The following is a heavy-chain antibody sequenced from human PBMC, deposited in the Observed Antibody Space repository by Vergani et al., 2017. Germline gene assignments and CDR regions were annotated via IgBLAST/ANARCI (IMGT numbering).Heavy chain of an antibody. CDR3: TVAGGAPLRLDT. V-gene: IGHV1-24*01. J-gene: IGHJ5*02. D-gene: IGHD3-10*01. CDR2: FDPEDGKS. Sequence: QVQLVQSGAEVREPGASVKVSCQVSGYSLTELSLHWVRQAPGKGLEWMGGFDPEDGKSIYAQNFQGIVTLTEDASTDKSYMELSSLRSEDTAIYYCTVAGGAPLRLDTWGQGTLVTVSS. CDR1: GYSLTELS.